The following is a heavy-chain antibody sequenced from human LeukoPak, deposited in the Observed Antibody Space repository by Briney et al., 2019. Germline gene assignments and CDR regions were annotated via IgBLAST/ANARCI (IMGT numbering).Heavy chain of an antibody. CDR1: GFTFSDAW. J-gene: IGHJ4*02. CDR2: IKSKTDGGTT. CDR3: STRGGSFSIFDY. V-gene: IGHV3-15*01. D-gene: IGHD1-26*01. Sequence: GGSLRLSCAASGFTFSDAWMSWVRQAPGKGLEWVGRIKSKTDGGTTDYAAPVKGRFTISRDDSKNTLYLQMNSLKTEDTAVYYCSTRGGSFSIFDYWGQGTLVTVSS.